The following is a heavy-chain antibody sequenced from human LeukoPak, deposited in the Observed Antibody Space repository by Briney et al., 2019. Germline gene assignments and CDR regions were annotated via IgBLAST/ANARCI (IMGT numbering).Heavy chain of an antibody. D-gene: IGHD2-2*01. CDR3: AREPAADYSYFFGMNV. CDR1: GYTFAGYY. V-gene: IGHV1-2*02. CDR2: INPNSGGT. J-gene: IGHJ6*02. Sequence: ASVKVSCKASGYTFAGYYMHWVRQAPGQGLEWMGWINPNSGGTNYAQKFQGRVTMARDTSISTAYMELSSLGSDDAAVYYCAREPAADYSYFFGMNVWGQGTTVTVSS.